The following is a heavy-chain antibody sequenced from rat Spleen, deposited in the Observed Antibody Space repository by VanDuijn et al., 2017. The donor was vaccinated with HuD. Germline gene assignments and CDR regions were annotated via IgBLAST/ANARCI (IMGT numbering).Heavy chain of an antibody. Sequence: QVQLKESGPGLVQPSQTLSLTCTVSGFSLNSNAVSWVRQPPGKGLEWIGAVWSGGSTDYNSALKSRLSISRDTSKNQVFLEMNSLQPEDTGTYYCARPNQLGGYWFFDFWGPGTMVTVSS. J-gene: IGHJ1*01. CDR2: VWSGGST. CDR1: GFSLNSNA. V-gene: IGHV2-15*01. CDR3: ARPNQLGGYWFFDF. D-gene: IGHD5-1*01.